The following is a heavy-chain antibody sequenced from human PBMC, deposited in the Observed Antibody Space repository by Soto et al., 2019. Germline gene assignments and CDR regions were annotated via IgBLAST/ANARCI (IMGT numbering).Heavy chain of an antibody. CDR1: GFIFSDYS. CDR3: ARDSSGRQYYGMDV. CDR2: ITTTSSTM. J-gene: IGHJ6*02. D-gene: IGHD3-22*01. Sequence: AGSLRLSCTPSGFIFSDYSMNWVRQAPGKGLEWISYITTTSSTMYYADSVKGRFTISRDNAKNSLYLQMNSLRDEDTAVYYCARDSSGRQYYGMDVWGQGTTVTVSS. V-gene: IGHV3-48*02.